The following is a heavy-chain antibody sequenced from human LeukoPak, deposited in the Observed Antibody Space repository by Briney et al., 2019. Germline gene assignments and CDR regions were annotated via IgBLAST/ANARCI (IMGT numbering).Heavy chain of an antibody. CDR1: GYTFTGYY. J-gene: IGHJ1*01. Sequence: ASVKVSCKASGYTFTGYYMHWVRRAPGQGLEWMGWINPNSGGTNYAQKFQGRVTMTRDTSISTAYMELSRLRSDDTAVYYCASSEYYYDSSGYYGLYFQHWGQGTLVTVSS. D-gene: IGHD3-22*01. CDR2: INPNSGGT. CDR3: ASSEYYYDSSGYYGLYFQH. V-gene: IGHV1-2*02.